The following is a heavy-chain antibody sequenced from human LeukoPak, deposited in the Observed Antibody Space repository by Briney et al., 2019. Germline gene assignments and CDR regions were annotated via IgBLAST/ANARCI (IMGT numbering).Heavy chain of an antibody. V-gene: IGHV4-59*01. CDR1: GGSISSYY. CDR2: IYYSGST. CDR3: AREAYCGGDCYSAFDY. J-gene: IGHJ4*02. Sequence: SETLSLTCTVSGGSISSYYWSWIRQPPGKGLEWIGYIYYSGSTNYNPSLKSRVTISVDTSKNQFSLKLSSVTAADTAVYYCAREAYCGGDCYSAFDYWGQGTLVTVSS. D-gene: IGHD2-21*02.